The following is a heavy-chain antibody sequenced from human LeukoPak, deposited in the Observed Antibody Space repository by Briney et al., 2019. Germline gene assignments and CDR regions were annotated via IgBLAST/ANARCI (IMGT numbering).Heavy chain of an antibody. D-gene: IGHD4-17*01. CDR2: ISSSGNTI. J-gene: IGHJ4*02. Sequence: GGSLRLSCAASGFTFSDYYMSWIRQAPGKGLEWVSYISSSGNTIYYADSVKGRFTISRDNAKNSLYLQMNSLRAEDTAVYYCARAHDYGDYFFDYWGQGTLVTVSS. V-gene: IGHV3-11*01. CDR1: GFTFSDYY. CDR3: ARAHDYGDYFFDY.